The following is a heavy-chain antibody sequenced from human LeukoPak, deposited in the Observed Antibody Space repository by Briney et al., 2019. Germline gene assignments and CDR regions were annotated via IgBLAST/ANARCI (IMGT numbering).Heavy chain of an antibody. V-gene: IGHV3-53*01. CDR2: IYSGGST. CDR1: GFTFSSYS. CDR3: AKDLGSSGWYIDY. Sequence: GSLRLSCAASGFTFSSYSMNWVRQAPGKGLEWVSVIYSGGSTYYADSVKGRFTISRDNSKNTLYLRMNSLRAEDTAVYYCAKDLGSSGWYIDYWGQGTLVTVSS. D-gene: IGHD6-19*01. J-gene: IGHJ4*02.